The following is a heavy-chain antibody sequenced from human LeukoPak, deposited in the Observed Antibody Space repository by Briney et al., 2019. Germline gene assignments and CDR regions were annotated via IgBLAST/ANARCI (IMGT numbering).Heavy chain of an antibody. J-gene: IGHJ4*02. CDR3: ARIAAAGNRRLNY. D-gene: IGHD6-13*01. V-gene: IGHV1-8*01. CDR2: MNPKSGNT. Sequence: ASVKVSCKASGYTFTSYDINWVRQATGQGLEWMGWMNPKSGNTGYAQKFQGRITMTRNTSISTAYMELGSLTSEDTAVYYCARIAAAGNRRLNYWGQGTLVTVSS. CDR1: GYTFTSYD.